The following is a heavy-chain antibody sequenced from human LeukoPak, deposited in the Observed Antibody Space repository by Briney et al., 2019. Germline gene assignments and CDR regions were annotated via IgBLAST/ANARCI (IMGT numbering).Heavy chain of an antibody. J-gene: IGHJ4*02. CDR3: ARHGILWFFGY. CDR2: IYYSGST. V-gene: IGHV4-39*01. CDR1: GGSISSSSYY. Sequence: SETLSLTCTVSGGSISSSSYYWGWIRQPPGKGLEWIGNIYYSGSTYYNPSLKSRVTISVDTSKNQFSLKLSSVTAADTAVYYCARHGILWFFGYWGQGTLVTVSS. D-gene: IGHD3-10*01.